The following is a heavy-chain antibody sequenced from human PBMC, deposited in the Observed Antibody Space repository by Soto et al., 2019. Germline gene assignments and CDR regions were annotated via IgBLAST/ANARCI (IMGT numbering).Heavy chain of an antibody. D-gene: IGHD3-9*01. CDR2: IYWDDSK. CDR3: AHKGPEDWPLDY. CDR1: GFSLSTSGVG. Sequence: QITLKESGPPLVRPTQTLTLTCAFSGFSLSTSGVGVGWIRQPPGKALEWLAVIYWDDSKHYSPSLRSRLTXXKXASKNQLVLTMTNMDPMDTGTYYCAHKGPEDWPLDYWGQGTLVTVSS. J-gene: IGHJ4*02. V-gene: IGHV2-5*02.